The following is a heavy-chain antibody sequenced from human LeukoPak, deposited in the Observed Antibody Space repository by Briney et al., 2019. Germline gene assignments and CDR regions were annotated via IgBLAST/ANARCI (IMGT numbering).Heavy chain of an antibody. V-gene: IGHV3-21*03. CDR1: GFTFSSYS. Sequence: GGSLRLSCAASGFTFSSYSMNWVRQAPGKGLEWVSSISSSSSYIYYADSVKGRFTISRDNAKNSLYLQMNSLRAEDAAVYYCVRGPLKEYGMDVWGKGTTVTVSS. CDR2: ISSSSSYI. CDR3: VRGPLKEYGMDV. J-gene: IGHJ6*04.